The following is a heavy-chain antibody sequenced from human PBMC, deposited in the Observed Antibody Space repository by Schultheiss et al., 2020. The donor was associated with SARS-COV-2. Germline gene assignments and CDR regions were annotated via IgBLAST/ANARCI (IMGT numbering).Heavy chain of an antibody. CDR2: INHSGST. CDR1: GYSISSGYY. D-gene: IGHD4-17*01. V-gene: IGHV4-38-2*01. J-gene: IGHJ4*02. CDR3: AGTVKLKYYFDY. Sequence: SETLSLTCAVSGYSISSGYYWGWIRQPPGKGLEWIGEINHSGSTNYNPSLKSRVTISVDTSKNQFSLKLSSVTAADTAVYYCAGTVKLKYYFDYWGQGTLVTVSS.